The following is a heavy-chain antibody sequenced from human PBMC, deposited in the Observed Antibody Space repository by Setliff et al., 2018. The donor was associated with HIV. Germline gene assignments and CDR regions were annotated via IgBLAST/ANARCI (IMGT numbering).Heavy chain of an antibody. D-gene: IGHD4-17*01. V-gene: IGHV1-8*02. CDR2: MNTNSGNT. Sequence: GASVKVSCKASVYTFTSYDSNWVRQTTGQGPEWMGWMNTNSGNTGYAQKFPGRVTMTRNTSISTAYMELSSLRSEDTAVYYCARRQGTSGTTLYYWGQGTLVTVSS. CDR1: VYTFTSYD. J-gene: IGHJ4*02. CDR3: ARRQGTSGTTLYY.